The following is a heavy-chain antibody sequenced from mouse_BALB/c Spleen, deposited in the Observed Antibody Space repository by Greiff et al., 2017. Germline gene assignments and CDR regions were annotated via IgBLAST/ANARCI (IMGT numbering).Heavy chain of an antibody. CDR2: ISSGGST. CDR3: ARGETLQRLRRYFDY. CDR1: GFTFSSYA. D-gene: IGHD1-2*01. Sequence: EVKLMESGGGLVKPGGSLKLSCAASGFTFSSYAMSWVRQTPEKRLEWVASISSGGSTYYPDSVKGRFTISRDNARNILYLQMSSLRSEDTAMYYCARGETLQRLRRYFDYWGQGTTLTVSS. V-gene: IGHV5-6-5*01. J-gene: IGHJ2*01.